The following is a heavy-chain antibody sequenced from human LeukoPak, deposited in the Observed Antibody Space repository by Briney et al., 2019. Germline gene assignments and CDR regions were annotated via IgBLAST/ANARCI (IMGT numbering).Heavy chain of an antibody. CDR1: GLTFSTSG. V-gene: IGHV3-21*06. D-gene: IGHD1-14*01. J-gene: IGHJ4*02. CDR3: ATETNGRHYDY. CDR2: IGPTGFDR. Sequence: GGSLRLSXTTSGLTFSTSGFNWVGQAPGKGLEWVASIGPTGFDRYHADSIEGRFTISRDNANNFLYLQMDSLRAEDTAVYYCATETNGRHYDYWGQGTLLTVSS.